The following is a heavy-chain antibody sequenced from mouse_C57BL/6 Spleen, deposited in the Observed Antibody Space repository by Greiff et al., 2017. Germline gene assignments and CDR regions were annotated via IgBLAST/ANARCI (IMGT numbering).Heavy chain of an antibody. J-gene: IGHJ2*01. CDR2: ISDGGSYT. CDR3: ARDDYGSSWYYFDY. CDR1: GFTFSSYA. V-gene: IGHV5-4*01. D-gene: IGHD1-1*01. Sequence: EVHLVESGGGLVKPGGSLKLSCAASGFTFSSYAMSWVRQTPEKRLEWVATISDGGSYTYYPDNVKGRFTISRDNAKNNLYLQMSHLKSEDTAMYYCARDDYGSSWYYFDYWGQGTTLTVSS.